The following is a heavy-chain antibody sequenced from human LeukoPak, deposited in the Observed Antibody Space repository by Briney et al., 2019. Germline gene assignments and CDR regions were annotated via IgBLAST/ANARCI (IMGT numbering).Heavy chain of an antibody. CDR1: GGSISSY. V-gene: IGHV4-59*05. Sequence: SETLSLTCTVSGGSISSYWSWIRQPPGKGLEWIGSIYYSGSTYYNPSLKSRVTISVDTSKNQFSLKLSSVTAADTAVYYCARLPTVTFFDYWGQGTLVTVSS. CDR2: IYYSGST. CDR3: ARLPTVTFFDY. D-gene: IGHD4-17*01. J-gene: IGHJ4*02.